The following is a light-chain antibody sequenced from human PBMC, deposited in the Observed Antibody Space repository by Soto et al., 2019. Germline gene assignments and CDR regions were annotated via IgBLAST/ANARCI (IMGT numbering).Light chain of an antibody. J-gene: IGKJ5*01. V-gene: IGKV1-5*03. CDR2: KAS. CDR3: QQYHSYPLT. Sequence: DIQMTQSPSTLSASVGERVTITCRASQSISAWLAWYQQKPGKAPKLLIYKASNVESGVPSRFSGSGSGTEFTLTISSLQPDDFATYYRQQYHSYPLTFGQGTRLEIK. CDR1: QSISAW.